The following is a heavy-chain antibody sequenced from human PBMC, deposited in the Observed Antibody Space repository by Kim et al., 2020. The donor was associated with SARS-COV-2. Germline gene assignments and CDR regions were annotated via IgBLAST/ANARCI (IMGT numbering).Heavy chain of an antibody. CDR3: ARVARHLGDSSGWF. J-gene: IGHJ5*01. CDR1: GGSFSDNY. D-gene: IGHD3-10*01. CDR2: INHSGET. Sequence: SETLSLTCAVFGGSFSDNYWNWVRQAPGRGLEWVGEINHSGETSYTSALRSRLTISVDTSKNQFSLRLSSVTAADTAVYFCARVARHLGDSSGWF. V-gene: IGHV4-34*01.